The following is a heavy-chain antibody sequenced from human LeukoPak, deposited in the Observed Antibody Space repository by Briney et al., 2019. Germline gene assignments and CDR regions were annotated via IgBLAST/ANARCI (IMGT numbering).Heavy chain of an antibody. J-gene: IGHJ4*02. Sequence: SETLSLTCGVYGGPFSIYCWNWIRQSPGEGLEWIGEINQSGSTKYNPSLKSRVTILVDTSKNQFSLKLSSVTAADTAVYYCATMGSGSYFNYWGQGSLVTVSS. CDR1: GGPFSIYC. CDR2: INQSGST. V-gene: IGHV4-34*01. CDR3: ATMGSGSYFNY. D-gene: IGHD1-26*01.